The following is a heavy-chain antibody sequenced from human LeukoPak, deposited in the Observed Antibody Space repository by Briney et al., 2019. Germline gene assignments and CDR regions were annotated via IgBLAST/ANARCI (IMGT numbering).Heavy chain of an antibody. CDR2: IGTGVSVT. V-gene: IGHV3-23*01. D-gene: IGHD1-26*01. CDR3: AKRLRDIVGARNAFDI. CDR1: GFTFSSYA. Sequence: GRSLRLSCAASGFTFSSYAMSWVRQAPGKGLEWVSIIGTGVSVTYYADSVKGRFTVSRDNSKNTVYLQMNSLRAEDTAVYYCAKRLRDIVGARNAFDIWGQGTMVSVSS. J-gene: IGHJ3*02.